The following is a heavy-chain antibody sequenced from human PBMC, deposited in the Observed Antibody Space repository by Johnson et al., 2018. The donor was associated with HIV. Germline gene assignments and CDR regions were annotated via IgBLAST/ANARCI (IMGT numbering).Heavy chain of an antibody. V-gene: IGHV3-20*04. CDR2: INWNGGST. D-gene: IGHD2-2*01. CDR1: EFSFSTYA. J-gene: IGHJ3*02. CDR3: ARAGLGYCSSTSCRGDAFDI. Sequence: EVQLVESGGGVVQPGRSLRLSCAASEFSFSTYAMHWVRQAPGKGLVWVSRINWNGGSTGYADSVKGRFTISRDNAKNSLYLQMNSLRAEDTALYYCARAGLGYCSSTSCRGDAFDIWGQGTMVTVSS.